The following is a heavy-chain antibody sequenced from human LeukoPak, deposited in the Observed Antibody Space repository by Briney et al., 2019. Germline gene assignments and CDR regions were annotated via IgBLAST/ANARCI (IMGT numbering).Heavy chain of an antibody. Sequence: GASVKVSCKASGYTFTGHYMHWVRQAPGQGLEWMGWFIPNSGGTNYAQKFQGRVSMTGDTSISTSYMELRRLSSDDTAVYYCARVGSSGWDTFEQSPTWGQGTLVTVSS. CDR2: FIPNSGGT. J-gene: IGHJ5*02. CDR1: GYTFTGHY. V-gene: IGHV1-2*02. CDR3: ARVGSSGWDTFEQSPT. D-gene: IGHD6-19*01.